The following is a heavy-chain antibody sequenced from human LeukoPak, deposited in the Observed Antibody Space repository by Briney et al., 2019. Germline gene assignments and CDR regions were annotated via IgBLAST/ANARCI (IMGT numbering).Heavy chain of an antibody. CDR3: ARDRGLWELLLGVFDY. Sequence: PGRSLRLSCAASGFTFDYYAMHWVRQAPGKGLEWVSGISWNSGSIGYADSVKGRFTISRDNAKNSLYLQMNSLRAEDTAVYYCARDRGLWELLLGVFDYWGQGTLVTVSS. CDR1: GFTFDYYA. V-gene: IGHV3-9*01. CDR2: ISWNSGSI. D-gene: IGHD1-26*01. J-gene: IGHJ4*02.